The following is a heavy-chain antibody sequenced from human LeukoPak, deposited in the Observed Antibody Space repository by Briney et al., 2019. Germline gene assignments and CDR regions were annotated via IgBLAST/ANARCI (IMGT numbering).Heavy chain of an antibody. J-gene: IGHJ4*02. D-gene: IGHD6-13*01. V-gene: IGHV3-30-3*01. CDR3: ARAQQQLVRGGFDY. Sequence: QAGGSLRLSCAASGFTFSSYAMHWVRQAPGKGLEWVAVISYDGSNKYCADSVKGRFTISRDNSKNTLYLQMNSLRAEDTAVYYCARAQQQLVRGGFDYWGQGTLVTVSS. CDR2: ISYDGSNK. CDR1: GFTFSSYA.